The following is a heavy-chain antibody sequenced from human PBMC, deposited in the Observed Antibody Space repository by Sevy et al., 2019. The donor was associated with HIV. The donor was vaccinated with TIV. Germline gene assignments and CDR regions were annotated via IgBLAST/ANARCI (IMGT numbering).Heavy chain of an antibody. CDR3: ARAPSGSQGPGQYFHH. CDR1: GYTFTNYH. Sequence: ASVKVSCKASGYTFTNYHITWVRQAPGQGLEWMGWITAYNGNTNYAQRLQGRVTMTTDTSTSTANMELRSLSSDDTAVYYGARAPSGSQGPGQYFHHWGQGTLVTVSS. V-gene: IGHV1-18*01. D-gene: IGHD1-26*01. J-gene: IGHJ1*01. CDR2: ITAYNGNT.